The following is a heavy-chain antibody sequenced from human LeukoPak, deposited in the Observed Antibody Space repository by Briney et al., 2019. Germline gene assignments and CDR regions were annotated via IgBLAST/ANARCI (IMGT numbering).Heavy chain of an antibody. J-gene: IGHJ4*02. Sequence: GGSLRLSCAASGFTFSNYGMSWVRQAPGKGLEWVSSIRSSGDSTYYADSVKGRFTISRDNSKNTLYLQMNSLRAEDTAVYYCAKGVDTAMVSDYWGQGTLVTVSS. CDR2: IRSSGDST. D-gene: IGHD5-18*01. V-gene: IGHV3-23*01. CDR3: AKGVDTAMVSDY. CDR1: GFTFSNYG.